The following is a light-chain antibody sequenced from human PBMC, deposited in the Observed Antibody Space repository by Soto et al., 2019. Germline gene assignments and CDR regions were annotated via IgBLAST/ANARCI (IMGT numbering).Light chain of an antibody. CDR1: QNINNY. CDR2: AAS. V-gene: IGKV1-39*01. J-gene: IGKJ5*01. Sequence: GDRVDITCRASQNINNYLAWYQQEPGKAPELLIYAASTLQSGVPSRFWGSGSGTEFTLTISSLRPEDFTTYYCQQTYTTPITFGQGTRLEIK. CDR3: QQTYTTPIT.